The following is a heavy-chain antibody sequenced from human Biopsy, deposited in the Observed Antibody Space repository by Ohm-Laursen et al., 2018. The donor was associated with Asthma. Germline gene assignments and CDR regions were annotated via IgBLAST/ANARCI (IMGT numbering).Heavy chain of an antibody. J-gene: IGHJ4*02. Sequence: SVKVSCKISGYILTDLSMHWVRQAPGQGLEWMGGHDHEEGGTVNARRFQGRVTMTEDTSTGTAYMELSSLSSDDTAVYYCASDFPKDYVRYNFQFWGQGTLVTVSS. CDR2: HDHEEGGT. CDR3: ASDFPKDYVRYNFQF. D-gene: IGHD4-17*01. V-gene: IGHV1-24*01. CDR1: GYILTDLS.